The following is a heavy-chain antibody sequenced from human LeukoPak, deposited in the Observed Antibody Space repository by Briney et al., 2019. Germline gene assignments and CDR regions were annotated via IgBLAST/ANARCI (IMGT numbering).Heavy chain of an antibody. CDR3: AKDIYSSSWYYFDY. V-gene: IGHV3-30*02. Sequence: GGSLRLSCAASGFTFSSYGMHWVRQAPGKGLEWVAFIRYDGSNKYYADSVKGRFTISRDNSKNTLYLQMNSLRAEDTAVYYCAKDIYSSSWYYFDYWDQGTLVTVSS. J-gene: IGHJ4*02. CDR1: GFTFSSYG. CDR2: IRYDGSNK. D-gene: IGHD6-13*01.